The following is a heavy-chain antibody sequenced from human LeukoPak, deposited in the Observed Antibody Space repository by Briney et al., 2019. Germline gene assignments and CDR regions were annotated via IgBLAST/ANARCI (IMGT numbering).Heavy chain of an antibody. J-gene: IGHJ4*02. D-gene: IGHD6-13*01. CDR3: AREVDISSWYYFDY. V-gene: IGHV1-69*05. Sequence: ASVKVSCKASGGTFSSYAISWVRQAPGQGLEWMGRIIPIFGTANYAQKFQARVTITTDESTSTAYMELSSLRSEDTAVYYCAREVDISSWYYFDYWGQGTLVTVSS. CDR1: GGTFSSYA. CDR2: IIPIFGTA.